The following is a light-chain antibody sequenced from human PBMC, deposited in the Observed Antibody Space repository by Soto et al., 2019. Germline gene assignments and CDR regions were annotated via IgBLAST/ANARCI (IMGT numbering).Light chain of an antibody. CDR3: QHLNSYPIT. J-gene: IGKJ5*01. V-gene: IGKV1-33*01. Sequence: DIQMTQSPSSLSASVGDRVTITCRASQSISSYLNWYQQKPGKAPKLLIYAASNLEAGVPSRFRGSGSGTDFTFTISRLQPEDIATYYCQHLNSYPITFGQGTRLEI. CDR2: AAS. CDR1: QSISSY.